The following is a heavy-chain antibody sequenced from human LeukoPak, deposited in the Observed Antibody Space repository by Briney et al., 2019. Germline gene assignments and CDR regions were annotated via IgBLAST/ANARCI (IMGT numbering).Heavy chain of an antibody. CDR3: ARGRETRPPPGVRGAFDI. Sequence: GASVKVSCKASGYTFTSYYMHWVRQAPGQGLEWMGIINPSGGSTSYAQKFQGRVTMTRDTSTSTVYMELSSLRSEDTAVYYCARGRETRPPPGVRGAFDIWGQGTMVTVSS. CDR2: INPSGGST. CDR1: GYTFTSYY. J-gene: IGHJ3*02. D-gene: IGHD3-10*01. V-gene: IGHV1-46*01.